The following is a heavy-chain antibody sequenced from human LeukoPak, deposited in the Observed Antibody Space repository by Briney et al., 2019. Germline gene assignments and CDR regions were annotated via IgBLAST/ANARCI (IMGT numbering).Heavy chain of an antibody. CDR2: ISYDGSNE. Sequence: PGGSLRLSCAASGFTFSSYVMHWVRQAPGKGLEWVAIISYDGSNEYYADSVKGRFTISRDNSKNTLYLQMNSLRAEDTAVYYCARTPYSSSWYVYYYYYMDVWGKGTTVTVSS. V-gene: IGHV3-30*04. J-gene: IGHJ6*03. CDR3: ARTPYSSSWYVYYYYYMDV. CDR1: GFTFSSYV. D-gene: IGHD6-13*01.